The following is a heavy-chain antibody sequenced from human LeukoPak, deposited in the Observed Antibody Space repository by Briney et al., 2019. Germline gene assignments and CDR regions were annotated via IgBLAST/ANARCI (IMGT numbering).Heavy chain of an antibody. CDR3: VSDKNYYDSSGYYRSVDY. D-gene: IGHD3-22*01. CDR2: ISSSGSTI. Sequence: GGSLRLSCAASGFTFSDYYMSWIRQAPGKGLEWVSYISSSGSTIYYADSVKGRFTIPRDNAKNSLYLQMNSLRAEDTAVYYCVSDKNYYDSSGYYRSVDYWGQGTLVTVSS. CDR1: GFTFSDYY. V-gene: IGHV3-11*04. J-gene: IGHJ4*02.